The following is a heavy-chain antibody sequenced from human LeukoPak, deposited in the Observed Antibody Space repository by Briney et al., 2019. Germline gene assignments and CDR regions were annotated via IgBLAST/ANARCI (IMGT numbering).Heavy chain of an antibody. CDR3: ARNIVVAPAAMSDVAYYYYMDV. Sequence: ASVTVSFTSTVYTLTIYGVSWVRQAPGQGLEWMGWISAYNGNTNYAQKLQGRVTMTTDTSTSTAYMELRSLRSDDTAVYYCARNIVVAPAAMSDVAYYYYMDVWGKGNTVTVSS. V-gene: IGHV1-18*01. J-gene: IGHJ6*03. D-gene: IGHD2-2*01. CDR2: ISAYNGNT. CDR1: VYTLTIYG.